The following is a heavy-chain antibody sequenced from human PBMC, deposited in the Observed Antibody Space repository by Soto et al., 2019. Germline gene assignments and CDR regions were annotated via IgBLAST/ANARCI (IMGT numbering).Heavy chain of an antibody. CDR2: ISGSGDDT. D-gene: IGHD1-1*01. V-gene: IGHV3-23*01. CDR1: GFPFNTYA. CDR3: AKGGTTGKTNSHFWYFDL. Sequence: GGSLRLSCAASGFPFNTYAMNWVRQAPGKGLEWVSVISGSGDDTYYADTVKGRFTISRDNSKNTLFLQMDSLRPEDTAIYYCAKGGTTGKTNSHFWYFDLWGRGTLVTVSS. J-gene: IGHJ2*01.